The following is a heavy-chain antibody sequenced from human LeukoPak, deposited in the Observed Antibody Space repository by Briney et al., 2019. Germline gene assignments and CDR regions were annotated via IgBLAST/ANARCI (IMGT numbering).Heavy chain of an antibody. V-gene: IGHV3-15*01. Sequence: GGSLRLSCAASGFTFSNAWMSWVRQAPGKGLEWVGRIKSKTDGGTTDYAAPVKGRFTISRDDSKNALYLQMNSLKTEDTAVYYCTTAGVGCSSTSCYRFQHWGQGTLVTVSS. CDR2: IKSKTDGGTT. CDR1: GFTFSNAW. D-gene: IGHD2-2*01. CDR3: TTAGVGCSSTSCYRFQH. J-gene: IGHJ1*01.